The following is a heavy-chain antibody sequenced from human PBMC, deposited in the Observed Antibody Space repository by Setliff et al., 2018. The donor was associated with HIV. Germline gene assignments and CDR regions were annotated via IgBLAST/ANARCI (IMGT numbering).Heavy chain of an antibody. J-gene: IGHJ3*01. D-gene: IGHD3-9*01. CDR1: GFSFRTYW. Sequence: SLKISCAASGFSFRTYWMSWVRQAPGKGLEWVANMKYDGTEIYYVDAVKGRFTISRDNAKKSVFLHMNSLRGEDTAVYYCVREGEYFDTIGHYLVRRFFDLWGQGTMVTVSS. CDR2: MKYDGTEI. V-gene: IGHV3-7*01. CDR3: VREGEYFDTIGHYLVRRFFDL.